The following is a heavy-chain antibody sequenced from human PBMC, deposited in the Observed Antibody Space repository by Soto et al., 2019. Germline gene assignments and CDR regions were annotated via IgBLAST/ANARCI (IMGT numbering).Heavy chain of an antibody. Sequence: WXSGQLSFKASRGTFLSYDISWVRQAPGQGLEWMGGIIPIFGTSNYAQNFQGRVTITADESTSTAYMELSSLRSEDTAVYYCATAAGHYSLPLYCYCGMDVWGQGTTVTVSS. J-gene: IGHJ6*02. CDR3: ATAAGHYSLPLYCYCGMDV. CDR2: IIPIFGTS. D-gene: IGHD3-3*01. CDR1: RGTFLSYD. V-gene: IGHV1-69*13.